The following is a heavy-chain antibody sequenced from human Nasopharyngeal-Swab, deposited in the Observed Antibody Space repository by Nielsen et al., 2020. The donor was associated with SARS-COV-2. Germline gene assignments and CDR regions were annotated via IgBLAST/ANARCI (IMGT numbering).Heavy chain of an antibody. V-gene: IGHV3-30*04. CDR2: IAHDGSNK. CDR1: KFSFSSHA. Sequence: GGSLRLSWAASKFSFSSHAMHWVRQAPGRGLEWVAVIAHDGSNKYYVDSVRGRFTISRDNSKNTLYLQMNSLRAEDTAVYYCVRGYGGNSEVDAFDIWGQGTMVTVSS. CDR3: VRGYGGNSEVDAFDI. J-gene: IGHJ3*02. D-gene: IGHD4-23*01.